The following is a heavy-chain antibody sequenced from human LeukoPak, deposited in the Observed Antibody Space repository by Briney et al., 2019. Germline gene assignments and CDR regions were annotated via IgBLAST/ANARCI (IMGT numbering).Heavy chain of an antibody. J-gene: IGHJ3*02. V-gene: IGHV3-23*01. CDR3: ARGWWQLSVYSAFDI. CDR2: IRGASDGI. Sequence: PGGSLRLSCAASGFTFNNYVMSWVRQAPGKGLEWVSSIRGASDGIYYADSVKGRFTISRDNAKNTLYLQMNSLRAEDTAVYYCARGWWQLSVYSAFDIWGQGTMVTVSS. D-gene: IGHD2-15*01. CDR1: GFTFNNYV.